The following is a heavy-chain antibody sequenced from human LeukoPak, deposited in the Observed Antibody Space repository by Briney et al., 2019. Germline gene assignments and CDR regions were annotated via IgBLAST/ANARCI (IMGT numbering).Heavy chain of an antibody. CDR1: GFTVSSNY. CDR3: ARSPSGEPTN. Sequence: GGSLRLSCAASGFTVSSNYMSWVRQAPGKGLEWVSVLYGGGSTYYADSVKGRFTISRDNSKNTLYLQMNSLRAEDTAVYYCARSPSGEPTNWGQGTLVTVSS. V-gene: IGHV3-53*01. J-gene: IGHJ4*02. D-gene: IGHD3-16*01. CDR2: LYGGGST.